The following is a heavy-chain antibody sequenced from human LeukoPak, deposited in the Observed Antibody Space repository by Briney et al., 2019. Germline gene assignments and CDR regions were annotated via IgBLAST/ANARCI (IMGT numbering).Heavy chain of an antibody. CDR2: ISDRGSRT. Sequence: PGGSLRLSCAVSGITLSNYGMSWVRQAPGKGLEWVAGISDRGSRTNYADSVKGRFTISIDNPKNTLYLQMNSLRAEDTAVYFCAKRGVVIRVILVGFHKEAYYFDSWGQGALVTVSS. CDR1: GITLSNYG. CDR3: AKRGVVIRVILVGFHKEAYYFDS. D-gene: IGHD3-22*01. V-gene: IGHV3-23*01. J-gene: IGHJ4*02.